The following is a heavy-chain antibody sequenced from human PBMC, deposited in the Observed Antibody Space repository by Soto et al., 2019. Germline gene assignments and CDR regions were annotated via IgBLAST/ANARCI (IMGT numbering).Heavy chain of an antibody. J-gene: IGHJ4*02. CDR2: ISGHGDFT. V-gene: IGHV3-23*01. D-gene: IGHD5-18*01. CDR3: AKAGDTGNHYFDR. CDR1: GFAFSSYA. Sequence: EVQVLESGGGLVQPGGSLRLSCAASGFAFSSYAMSWVRQAPGKGLERVSSISGHGDFTSYADSVRGSFTVSRDNSMDTLSLQMNGLRAEDTAIYYCAKAGDTGNHYFDRWGQGTLVTVSS.